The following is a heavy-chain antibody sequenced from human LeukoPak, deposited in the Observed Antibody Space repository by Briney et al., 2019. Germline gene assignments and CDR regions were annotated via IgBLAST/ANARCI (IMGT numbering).Heavy chain of an antibody. V-gene: IGHV3-13*04. CDR1: GFTFSNYD. J-gene: IGHJ5*02. Sequence: GGSLRLSCAPSGFTFSNYDMHWVRQATGKGLEWVSCIGTTGDTYYPASVKGRFTISRENAKNSFYLQMKTVRAGDTAVYYCARGDILTDYSFDPWGEGTLVIVSS. D-gene: IGHD3-9*01. CDR3: ARGDILTDYSFDP. CDR2: IGTTGDT.